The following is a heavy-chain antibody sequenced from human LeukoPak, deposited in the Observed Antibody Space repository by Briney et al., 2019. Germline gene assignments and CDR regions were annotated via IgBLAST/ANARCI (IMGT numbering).Heavy chain of an antibody. CDR2: ISYDGSNK. CDR3: ARERYSSSWYVSYYYYGMDV. D-gene: IGHD6-13*01. V-gene: IGHV3-30*04. J-gene: IGHJ6*02. CDR1: GFTFSSYA. Sequence: GGSLRLSCAASGFTFSSYAMYWVRQAPGKGLEWVAVISYDGSNKYYADSVKGRFTISRDNSKNTLYLQMNSLRAEDTAVYYCARERYSSSWYVSYYYYGMDVWGQGTTVTVSS.